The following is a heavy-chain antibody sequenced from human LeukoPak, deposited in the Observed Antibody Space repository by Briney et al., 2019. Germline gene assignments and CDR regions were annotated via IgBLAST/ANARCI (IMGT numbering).Heavy chain of an antibody. CDR3: ARGRYCSGGSCYSLPFDY. J-gene: IGHJ4*02. CDR2: MNPNSGNT. CDR1: GYTFTSYD. D-gene: IGHD2-15*01. Sequence: ASVKVSCKASGYTFTSYDINWVRQATGQGLEWMGWMNPNSGNTGYAQKFQGRVTMTRNTSISTAYMELSSLRSEDTAVYYCARGRYCSGGSCYSLPFDYWGQGTLVTVSS. V-gene: IGHV1-8*02.